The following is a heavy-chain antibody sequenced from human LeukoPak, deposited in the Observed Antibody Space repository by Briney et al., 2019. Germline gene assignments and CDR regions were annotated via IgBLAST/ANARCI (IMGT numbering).Heavy chain of an antibody. Sequence: KPSETLSLTCAVYGGSFSGYYWSWIRQPPGKGLEWIGEINHSGSTNYNPSLKSRVVISVDKSKNHFSLNLSSVTAADTAIYYCARDLVGVVGGLPYWYFDLWGRGTLVSVSS. CDR2: INHSGST. J-gene: IGHJ2*01. CDR3: ARDLVGVVGGLPYWYFDL. CDR1: GGSFSGYY. V-gene: IGHV4-34*01. D-gene: IGHD2-15*01.